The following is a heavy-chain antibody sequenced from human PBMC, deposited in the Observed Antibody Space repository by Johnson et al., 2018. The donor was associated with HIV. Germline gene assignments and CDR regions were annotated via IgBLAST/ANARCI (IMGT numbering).Heavy chain of an antibody. CDR2: ITGSGGST. CDR1: AFTFSSYA. D-gene: IGHD2-15*01. CDR3: AKRGRCSGGTCSTYDAFDI. J-gene: IGHJ3*02. Sequence: VQLVESGGGLVQPGGSLRLSCAASAFTFSSYAMSWVRQAPGKGLEWVSIITGSGGSTYYADSVKGRFTISRDNSKNTLYLQMNSLRAEDTAVYYCAKRGRCSGGTCSTYDAFDIWGQGTMVTVSS. V-gene: IGHV3-23*04.